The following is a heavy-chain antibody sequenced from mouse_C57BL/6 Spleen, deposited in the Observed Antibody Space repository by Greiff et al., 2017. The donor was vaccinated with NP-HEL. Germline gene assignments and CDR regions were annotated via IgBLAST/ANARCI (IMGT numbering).Heavy chain of an antibody. D-gene: IGHD2-1*01. Sequence: VQLQQPGAELVRPGASVKLSCTASGFNIKDYYMHWVKQRPEQGLEWIGRIDPEDGDTEYAPKFQGKATMTADTSSNTAYLQLSSLTSEDTAVYYCTAYGNYRAMDYWGQGTSVTVSS. CDR1: GFNIKDYY. V-gene: IGHV14-1*01. CDR3: TAYGNYRAMDY. J-gene: IGHJ4*01. CDR2: IDPEDGDT.